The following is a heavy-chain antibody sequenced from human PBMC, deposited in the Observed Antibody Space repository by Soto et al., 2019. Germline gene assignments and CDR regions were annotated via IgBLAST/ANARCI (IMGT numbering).Heavy chain of an antibody. Sequence: GASVKVSCTDSGGALSSYAFSWVRQAPGQGLEWMGGIIPIFGTANYAKKFQGRVTITADESTSTAYMELSSLRSEDTAVYYCARDPDYYDSSGYPPSGYYYGMDVWGQGTTVTVSS. CDR1: GGALSSYA. CDR3: ARDPDYYDSSGYPPSGYYYGMDV. J-gene: IGHJ6*02. CDR2: IIPIFGTA. V-gene: IGHV1-69*13. D-gene: IGHD3-22*01.